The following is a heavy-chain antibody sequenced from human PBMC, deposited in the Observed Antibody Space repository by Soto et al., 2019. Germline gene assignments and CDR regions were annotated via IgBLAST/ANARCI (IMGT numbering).Heavy chain of an antibody. CDR1: EFPISNYA. Sequence: GGSLRVSCAASEFPISNYAMSWVRQAPGKGLEWVSLVSATAGTTYYADSVKGRFTISRDNSRNTVYLQMNSLRADDTAVYYCAKDRLAGGFDYWGQGTLVTVSS. D-gene: IGHD3-16*01. CDR2: VSATAGTT. V-gene: IGHV3-23*01. J-gene: IGHJ4*02. CDR3: AKDRLAGGFDY.